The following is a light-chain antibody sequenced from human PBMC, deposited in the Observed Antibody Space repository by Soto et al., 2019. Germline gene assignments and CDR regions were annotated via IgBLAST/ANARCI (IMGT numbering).Light chain of an antibody. J-gene: IGLJ2*01. CDR1: SSDIGDYKY. CDR2: DVS. V-gene: IGLV2-14*03. Sequence: QSVLTQPASVSGSPGQSITISCTGTSSDIGDYKYVSWYKQHPGKAPKLMIYDVSNRPSGVSNRFSGSKSGNTASLTISGLQAEDEADYYCSSYTDSSFVIFGGGTKHTVL. CDR3: SSYTDSSFVI.